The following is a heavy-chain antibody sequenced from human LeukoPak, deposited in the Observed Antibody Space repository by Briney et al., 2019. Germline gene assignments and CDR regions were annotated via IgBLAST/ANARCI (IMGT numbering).Heavy chain of an antibody. CDR3: ARVGGYGGIDD. V-gene: IGHV3-74*01. Sequence: GGSLRLSCAASGFTFSSYGMHWVRQAPGKGLVWVSRINNDGSSASYADSVKGRFTISRDNAKNTLYLQMNSLRAEDTAVYYCARVGGYGGIDDWGQGNLVTVSS. CDR2: INNDGSSA. D-gene: IGHD3-16*01. J-gene: IGHJ4*02. CDR1: GFTFSSYG.